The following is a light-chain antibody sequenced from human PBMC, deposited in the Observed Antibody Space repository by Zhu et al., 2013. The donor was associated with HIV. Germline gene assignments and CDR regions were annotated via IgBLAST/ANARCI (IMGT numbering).Light chain of an antibody. Sequence: DIQMTQSPFAMSASVGDTVTITCRASQDITNSLAWFQQRPGKAPKSLIYAASTLHRGVPSKFRGSGSGTHFTLTIESLQPEDFATYYCQQYHTFPYSFGQGTKLEIK. V-gene: IGKV1-16*02. CDR1: QDITNS. CDR3: QQYHTFPYS. CDR2: AAS. J-gene: IGKJ2*01.